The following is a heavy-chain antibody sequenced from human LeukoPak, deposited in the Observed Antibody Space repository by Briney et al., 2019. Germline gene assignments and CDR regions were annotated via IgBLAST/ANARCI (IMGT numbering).Heavy chain of an antibody. D-gene: IGHD2-8*01. CDR2: IFYTGST. J-gene: IGHJ3*02. V-gene: IGHV4-59*01. CDR1: GGSISRYY. Sequence: SETLSLTCTVSGGSISRYYWSWIRQPPGKGLEWIGYIFYTGSTNYNPSLKSRVTISVDTSKNQFSLKLSSVTAADTAVYYCARVGYLMDAFDIWGQGTMVTVSS. CDR3: ARVGYLMDAFDI.